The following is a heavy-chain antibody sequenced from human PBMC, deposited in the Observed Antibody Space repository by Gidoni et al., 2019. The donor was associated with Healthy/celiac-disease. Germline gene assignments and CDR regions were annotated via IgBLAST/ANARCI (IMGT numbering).Heavy chain of an antibody. Sequence: QVQLQQWGAGLLKPSETLSLTCAVYGGSFSGYYWSWIRQPPGKGLEWIGEINHSGSTNYNPSLKSRVTISVDTSKNQFSLKLSSVTAADTAAYYCARVRSYYDSSGYYPVWFDPWGQGTLVTVSS. CDR2: INHSGST. J-gene: IGHJ5*02. CDR3: ARVRSYYDSSGYYPVWFDP. D-gene: IGHD3-22*01. V-gene: IGHV4-34*01. CDR1: GGSFSGYY.